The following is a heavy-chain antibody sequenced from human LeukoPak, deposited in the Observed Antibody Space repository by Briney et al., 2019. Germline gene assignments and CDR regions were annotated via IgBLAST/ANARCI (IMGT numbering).Heavy chain of an antibody. J-gene: IGHJ6*03. CDR1: GFTFCSYS. CDR2: LSGSSGTI. Sequence: PGVSLRLSCVASGFTFCSYSMNWVRQSPGKGRVWVSYLSGSSGTIYCADSVRGRFTISRDNAKNSLYLQMNSLRTEDTAVYYCARRSEFGVLYYMDIWGKGTTVTVSS. V-gene: IGHV3-48*01. D-gene: IGHD3-16*01. CDR3: ARRSEFGVLYYMDI.